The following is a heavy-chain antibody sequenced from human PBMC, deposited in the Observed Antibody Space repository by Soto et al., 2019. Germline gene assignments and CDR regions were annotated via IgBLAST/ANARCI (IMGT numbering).Heavy chain of an antibody. V-gene: IGHV1-3*04. CDR1: GYTFTYYP. CDR3: AREPLCGGRCYDNYFDP. Sequence: ASVKVSCKASGYTFTYYPIHWVRHAPGQRLEWMGWINIGNGNTASSQKFQDRVTITRETSASTAYMELTSLRSEDTAVYYCAREPLCGGRCYDNYFDPWGQGTLVTVSS. J-gene: IGHJ5*02. CDR2: INIGNGNT. D-gene: IGHD2-15*01.